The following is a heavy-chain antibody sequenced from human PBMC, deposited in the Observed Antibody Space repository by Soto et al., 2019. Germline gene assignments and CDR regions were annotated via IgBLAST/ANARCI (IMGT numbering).Heavy chain of an antibody. CDR3: AESPLVPLIAVVDY. D-gene: IGHD6-19*01. V-gene: IGHV3-23*01. J-gene: IGHJ4*02. CDR1: GFTFSSYA. CDR2: ISGSGGST. Sequence: GGSLRLSCAASGFTFSSYAMSWVRQAPGKGLEWVSAISGSGGSTYYADSVKGRFTISRDNSKNTLYLQMNSLRAEDTAVYCCAESPLVPLIAVVDYWGQGTLVTVSS.